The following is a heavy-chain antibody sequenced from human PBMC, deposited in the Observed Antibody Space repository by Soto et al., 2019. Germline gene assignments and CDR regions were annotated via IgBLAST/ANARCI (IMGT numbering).Heavy chain of an antibody. CDR2: IYPGDSDT. CDR3: ARSDYDILTGLPRY. CDR1: GYKFTSYW. D-gene: IGHD3-9*01. V-gene: IGHV5-51*01. J-gene: IGHJ4*02. Sequence: GDSQKSSCKGSGYKFTSYWMGWVRQINGKGLEWMGIIYPGDSDTRYSPSFQGQVTISADKSISTAYLQWSSLKASDTAMYYCARSDYDILTGLPRYWGQGTLVTVS.